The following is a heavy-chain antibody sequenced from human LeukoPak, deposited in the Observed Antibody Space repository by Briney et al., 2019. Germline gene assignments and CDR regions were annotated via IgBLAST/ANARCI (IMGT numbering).Heavy chain of an antibody. J-gene: IGHJ4*02. CDR1: GGSFSGYY. CDR3: ARRTRLGELSLSTYFDY. V-gene: IGHV4-34*01. D-gene: IGHD3-16*02. Sequence: SETLSLTCAVYGGSFSGYYWSWIRQPPGKGLEWIGEINHSGSTNYNPSLKSRVTISVDTSKNQFSLKLSSVTAADTAVYYCARRTRLGELSLSTYFDYWAREPWSPSPQ. CDR2: INHSGST.